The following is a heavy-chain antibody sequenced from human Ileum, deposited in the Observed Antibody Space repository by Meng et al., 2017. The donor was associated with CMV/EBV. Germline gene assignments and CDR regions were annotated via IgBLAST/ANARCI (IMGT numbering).Heavy chain of an antibody. CDR1: GFTFSGSA. Sequence: GGFLRLSCAASGFTFSGSAMHWVRQASGKGLEWVGRIRSKANSYATAYAASVKGRFTISRDDSKNTAYLQMNSLKTEDTAVYYCAGDPGLPNGMNVWGQGTTVTVSS. D-gene: IGHD4-11*01. CDR2: IRSKANSYAT. J-gene: IGHJ6*02. CDR3: AGDPGLPNGMNV. V-gene: IGHV3-73*01.